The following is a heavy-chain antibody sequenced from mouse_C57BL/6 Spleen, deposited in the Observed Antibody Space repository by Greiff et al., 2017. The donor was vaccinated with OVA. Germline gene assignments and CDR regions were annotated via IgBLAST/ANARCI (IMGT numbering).Heavy chain of an antibody. CDR2: IDPETGGT. J-gene: IGHJ3*01. CDR3: TREELGGVAY. Sequence: VQLQQSGAELVRPGASVTLSCKASGYTFTDYEMHWVKQTPVHGLEWIGAIDPETGGTAYNQKFKGKATLTADKSSSTAYMELRSLTSEDSAGYYWTREELGGVAYWGQGTLVTVSA. CDR1: GYTFTDYE. D-gene: IGHD4-1*01. V-gene: IGHV1-15*01.